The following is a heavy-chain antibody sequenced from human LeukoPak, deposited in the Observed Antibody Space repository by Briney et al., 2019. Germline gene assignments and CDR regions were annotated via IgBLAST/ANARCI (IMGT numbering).Heavy chain of an antibody. V-gene: IGHV4-39*01. Sequence: SETLSLTCSVSGDSITSSSYYWAWIRQPPEKGLEWIGSVYYTGGTNYSPSLKSRVTISVDTSKNQFSLMLSSVTAADTAVYYCARHGGTRISLTEGYYFDSWGQGTLVTVSS. CDR2: VYYTGGT. D-gene: IGHD2/OR15-2a*01. J-gene: IGHJ4*02. CDR1: GDSITSSSYY. CDR3: ARHGGTRISLTEGYYFDS.